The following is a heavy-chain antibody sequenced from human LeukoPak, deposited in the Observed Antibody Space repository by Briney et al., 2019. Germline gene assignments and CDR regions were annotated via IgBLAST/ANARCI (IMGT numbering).Heavy chain of an antibody. V-gene: IGHV3-23*01. Sequence: GGSLRLSCAASGFTFSSYSMNWVRQAPGKGLEWVLAISGSGVSTYYADSVKGRFTVSRDNSKNTLYLQMNSLRAEDTAVYYCAKAAKAAAGTEGYFDYWGQGTLVTVSS. D-gene: IGHD6-13*01. CDR2: ISGSGVST. CDR3: AKAAKAAAGTEGYFDY. J-gene: IGHJ4*02. CDR1: GFTFSSYS.